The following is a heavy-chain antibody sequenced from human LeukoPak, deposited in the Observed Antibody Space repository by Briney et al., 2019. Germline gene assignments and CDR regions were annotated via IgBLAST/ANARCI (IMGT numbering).Heavy chain of an antibody. D-gene: IGHD6-19*01. CDR1: GGSISSGRDY. J-gene: IGHJ3*02. V-gene: IGHV4-61*02. CDR3: ARLVKKTGYSSGWYGGAFDI. CDR2: IYTSGST. Sequence: SETLSLTCTVSGGSISSGRDYWSWIRQPAGKGLEWIGRIYTSGSTNYNPSLKSRVTISVDTSKNQFSLKLSSVTAADTAVYYCARLVKKTGYSSGWYGGAFDIWGQGTMVTVSS.